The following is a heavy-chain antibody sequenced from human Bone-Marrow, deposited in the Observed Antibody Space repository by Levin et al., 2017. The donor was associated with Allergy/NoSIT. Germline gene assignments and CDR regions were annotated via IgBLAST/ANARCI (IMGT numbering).Heavy chain of an antibody. Sequence: ASVKVSCKASGYTFSHYAIGWVRQAPGQGLEWMGWINTNTGKPTYPQGFKGQYDFSLDTSASTAFLELSSLRAEDTAVYYCARAVRSSSSWFDFWGQGTLVTVSS. CDR2: INTNTGKP. D-gene: IGHD6-13*01. CDR3: ARAVRSSSSWFDF. J-gene: IGHJ4*02. V-gene: IGHV7-4-1*02. CDR1: GYTFSHYA.